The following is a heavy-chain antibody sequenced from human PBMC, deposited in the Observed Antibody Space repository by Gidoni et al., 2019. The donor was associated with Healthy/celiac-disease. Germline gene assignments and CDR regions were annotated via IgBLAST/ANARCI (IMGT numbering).Heavy chain of an antibody. D-gene: IGHD3-22*01. J-gene: IGHJ4*02. V-gene: IGHV3-23*01. CDR2: ISGSGGST. CDR1: GFPFGSYA. CDR3: AKDLRGYDSSLIDY. Sequence: EVQLLESGGGLVQPGGSLRLSCAASGFPFGSYAMSWVRQAPGKGLEWVSAISGSGGSTYYADSVKGRFTISRDNSKNTLYLQMNSLRAEDTAVYYCAKDLRGYDSSLIDYWGQGTLVTVSS.